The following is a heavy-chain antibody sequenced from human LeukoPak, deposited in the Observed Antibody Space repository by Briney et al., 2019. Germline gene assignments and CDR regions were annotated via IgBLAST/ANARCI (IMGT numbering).Heavy chain of an antibody. Sequence: PGGSLRLSCAASGFTFSNYAMHWVRQAPGKGLQWVAVISYDGTNKYYADSVKGRFTISRDNSKNTLYLQMNTERSEDTAIYFCARGQIGALITLGGYWGQGALVTVSS. CDR3: ARGQIGALITLGGY. CDR1: GFTFSNYA. V-gene: IGHV3-30-3*01. J-gene: IGHJ4*02. CDR2: ISYDGTNK. D-gene: IGHD3-22*01.